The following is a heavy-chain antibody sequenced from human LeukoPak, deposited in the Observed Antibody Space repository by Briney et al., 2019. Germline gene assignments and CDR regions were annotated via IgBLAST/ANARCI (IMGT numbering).Heavy chain of an antibody. CDR1: GYSISSGYY. J-gene: IGHJ4*02. Sequence: SETLSLTCTVSGYSISSGYYWGWIRQPPGKGLEWIGSIYHSGSTYYNPPLKSRVTISVDTSKNQFSLKLSSVTAADTAVYYCARERNGSGSYYRNWGQGTLVTVSS. CDR3: ARERNGSGSYYRN. CDR2: IYHSGST. V-gene: IGHV4-38-2*02. D-gene: IGHD3-10*01.